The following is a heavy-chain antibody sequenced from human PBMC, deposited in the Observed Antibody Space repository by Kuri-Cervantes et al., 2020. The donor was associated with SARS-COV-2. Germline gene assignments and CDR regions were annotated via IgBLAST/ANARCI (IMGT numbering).Heavy chain of an antibody. J-gene: IGHJ6*03. CDR2: IRYDGSNK. CDR3: ARTDGYYDSSGYYRAYYYMDV. Sequence: GGSLRLSCAASGFTFSSYGMHWVRQAPGKGLEWVAFIRYDGSNKYYADSVKGRFTISRDNSKNTLYLQMNSLRAEDTAVYYCARTDGYYDSSGYYRAYYYMDVWGKGTTVTVSS. D-gene: IGHD3-22*01. CDR1: GFTFSSYG. V-gene: IGHV3-30*02.